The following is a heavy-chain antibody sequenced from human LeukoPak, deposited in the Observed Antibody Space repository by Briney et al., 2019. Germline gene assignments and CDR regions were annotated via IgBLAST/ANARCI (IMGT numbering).Heavy chain of an antibody. D-gene: IGHD3-22*01. V-gene: IGHV1-58*02. CDR3: AADSSGLPAFDY. CDR1: GFTFTISA. CDR2: IVAGSGNT. Sequence: SVKVSFKASGFTFTISAMRWLRQASGQRLEWRGWIVAGSGNTNYAQKFQERVTITSDMSTSTAYMELSSLRSEDTVVYYCAADSSGLPAFDYWGQGTLVTVSS. J-gene: IGHJ4*02.